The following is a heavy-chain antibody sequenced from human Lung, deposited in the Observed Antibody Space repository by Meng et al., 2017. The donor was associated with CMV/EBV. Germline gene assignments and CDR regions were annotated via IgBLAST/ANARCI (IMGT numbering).Heavy chain of an antibody. CDR2: IYIGDTT. D-gene: IGHD6-13*01. CDR1: GFIVRNTY. J-gene: IGHJ4*02. V-gene: IGHV3-53*01. CDR3: ARGLAADGIFDS. Sequence: LSCAASGFIVRNTYMNWVRRAPGKGLEWVSIIYIGDTTYYTDSVKGRFTISRDTSKNTLYLQMNSLRVEDTAVYYCARGLAADGIFDSWGQGTLVTVSS.